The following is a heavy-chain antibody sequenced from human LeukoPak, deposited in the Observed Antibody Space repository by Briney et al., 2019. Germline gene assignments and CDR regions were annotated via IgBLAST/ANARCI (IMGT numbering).Heavy chain of an antibody. CDR3: TNQPILAGSIDS. Sequence: GGSLRLSCAASGFTFSSYAMHWVRQAPGKGLEWVAFIRYDGSNKYYADSVKGRFTISRDNSKNTVYLQMNNLRAEDAALYYCTNQPILAGSIDSWGQGTLVTVSS. D-gene: IGHD3-9*01. CDR1: GFTFSSYA. J-gene: IGHJ4*02. V-gene: IGHV3-30*02. CDR2: IRYDGSNK.